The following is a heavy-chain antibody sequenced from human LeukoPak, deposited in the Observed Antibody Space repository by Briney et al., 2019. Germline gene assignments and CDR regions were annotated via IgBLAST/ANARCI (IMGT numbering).Heavy chain of an antibody. CDR2: IYHSGST. V-gene: IGHV4-30-2*01. CDR3: ARDTTGKFDY. CDR1: GGSISSGGYS. Sequence: SETLSLTCAVSGGSISSGGYSWSWIRQPPGKGLEWIGYIYHSGSTYYNPSLKSRVTISVDRSKNQFSLKLSSVTAADTAVYYCARDTTGKFDYWGRGTLVTVSS. J-gene: IGHJ4*02. D-gene: IGHD4-11*01.